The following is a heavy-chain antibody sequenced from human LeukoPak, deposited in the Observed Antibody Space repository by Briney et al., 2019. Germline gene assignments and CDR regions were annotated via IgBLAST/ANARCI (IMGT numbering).Heavy chain of an antibody. J-gene: IGHJ3*02. Sequence: ASVKVSCKASGYTFTGYYMHWVRQAPGQGLEWMGWINPNSGGTNYAQKFQGRVTMTRDTSISTAYMELSRLRSDDPAVYYCARDRRYSSSSGAFDIWGQGTMVTVSS. D-gene: IGHD6-6*01. CDR2: INPNSGGT. CDR1: GYTFTGYY. CDR3: ARDRRYSSSSGAFDI. V-gene: IGHV1-2*02.